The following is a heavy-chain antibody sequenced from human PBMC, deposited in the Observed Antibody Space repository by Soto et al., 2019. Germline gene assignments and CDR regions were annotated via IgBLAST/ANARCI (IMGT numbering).Heavy chain of an antibody. Sequence: GGSLRLSCVASGFTFSSYEMNWVRQAPGKGLEWVSYISSSGSSTYYADSVKGRFTISRDNAKNSLSLQMNSLRAEDTAVYYCARYYYDSSGYYSHFDYWGQGTLVTVSS. J-gene: IGHJ4*02. CDR3: ARYYYDSSGYYSHFDY. CDR1: GFTFSSYE. D-gene: IGHD3-22*01. V-gene: IGHV3-48*03. CDR2: ISSSGSST.